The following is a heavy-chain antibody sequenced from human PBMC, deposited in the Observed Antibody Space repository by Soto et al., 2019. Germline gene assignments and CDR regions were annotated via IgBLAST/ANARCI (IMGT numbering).Heavy chain of an antibody. CDR2: IIPISGTA. CDR1: GGTFSSYA. D-gene: IGHD2-2*01. CDR3: ARSQGSSTSLEIYYYCYYGMDV. V-gene: IGHV1-69*01. Sequence: QVQLVQSGAEVKKPGSSVKVSCKASGGTFSSYAISWVRQAPGQGLEWMGGIIPISGTANYAQKFQGRVTITADESTSTADMELSSLRSEDTAVYYCARSQGSSTSLEIYYYCYYGMDVWGQGTTVIVSS. J-gene: IGHJ6*02.